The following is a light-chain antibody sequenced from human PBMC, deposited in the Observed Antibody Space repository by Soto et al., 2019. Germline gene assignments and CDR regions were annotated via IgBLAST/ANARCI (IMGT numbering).Light chain of an antibody. Sequence: EIVMTHSPATLSVSPGERATLSCRASQRVSSNLAWYQQKPGQAPRLLIYGASTRATGIPARFSGSGSGTEFTLTISSLQSEDFAVDYYQQYNNWPRTFGHGTKVEVK. V-gene: IGKV3-15*01. CDR1: QRVSSN. CDR3: QQYNNWPRT. CDR2: GAS. J-gene: IGKJ1*01.